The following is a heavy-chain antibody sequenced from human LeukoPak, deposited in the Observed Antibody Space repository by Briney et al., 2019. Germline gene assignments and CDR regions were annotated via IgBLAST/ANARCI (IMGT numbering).Heavy chain of an antibody. CDR1: GFTFDDYA. D-gene: IGHD2-2*03. CDR3: ARVDGYCSSTSCSDLYYFDY. Sequence: GGSLRLSCAASGFTFDDYAMHWVRQAPGKGLEWVSGISWNSGSIGYADSVKGRFTISRDNAKNSLYLQMNSLRAEDMALYYCARVDGYCSSTSCSDLYYFDYWGQGTLVTVSS. V-gene: IGHV3-9*03. CDR2: ISWNSGSI. J-gene: IGHJ4*02.